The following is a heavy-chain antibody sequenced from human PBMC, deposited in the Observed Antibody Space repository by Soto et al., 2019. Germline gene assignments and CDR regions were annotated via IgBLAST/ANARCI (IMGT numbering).Heavy chain of an antibody. D-gene: IGHD3-16*01. J-gene: IGHJ4*02. CDR2: INHSGST. Sequence: ASETLSLTCAVYGGSFSGYYWSWIRQPPGKGMEWIGEINHSGSTNYNPSLKSRVTISVDTSKNKFSLKLSSVTTADTAVYYCARHAAYDSVWGKSDGSDYWGQGTLVTVSS. CDR1: GGSFSGYY. CDR3: ARHAAYDSVWGKSDGSDY. V-gene: IGHV4-34*01.